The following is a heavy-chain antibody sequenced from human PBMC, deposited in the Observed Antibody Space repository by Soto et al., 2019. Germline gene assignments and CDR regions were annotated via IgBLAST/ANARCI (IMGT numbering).Heavy chain of an antibody. D-gene: IGHD3-22*01. Sequence: HGESLKISCKGSGYSFTSYWISWVRQMPGKGLEWMGRIDPSDSYTNYSPSFQGHVTISADKSISTAYLQWSSLKASDTAMYYCARFTMIVGGDVWFDPWGQGTLVTVSS. V-gene: IGHV5-10-1*01. CDR2: IDPSDSYT. CDR1: GYSFTSYW. J-gene: IGHJ5*02. CDR3: ARFTMIVGGDVWFDP.